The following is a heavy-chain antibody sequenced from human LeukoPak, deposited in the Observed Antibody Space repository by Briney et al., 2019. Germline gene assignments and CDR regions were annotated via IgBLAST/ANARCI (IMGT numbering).Heavy chain of an antibody. J-gene: IGHJ4*02. CDR3: ARGARGSGTASDY. D-gene: IGHD3-10*01. CDR2: INSDGSST. Sequence: GSLRLSCAASGFTFSSYWMHWVRQAPGKGLVWVSRINSDGSSTNYADPVKGRFTISRDNAKNTLHLQMNSLRAEDTAVYYCARGARGSGTASDYWGQGTLVTVSS. CDR1: GFTFSSYW. V-gene: IGHV3-74*01.